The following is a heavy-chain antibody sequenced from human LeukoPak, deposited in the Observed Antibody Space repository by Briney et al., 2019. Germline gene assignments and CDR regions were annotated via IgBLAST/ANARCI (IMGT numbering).Heavy chain of an antibody. CDR1: GYSFTSYW. CDR2: IYPGDSDT. Sequence: GESLKISCKGSGYSFTSYWIGWVRQMPGKGLEWMGIIYPGDSDTRYSPSFQGQVTISADKSISTAYLQWSSLKASDTAMYYCAGLRFPSSYYDFWSGHSYMDVWGKGTTVTVSS. V-gene: IGHV5-51*01. CDR3: AGLRFPSSYYDFWSGHSYMDV. D-gene: IGHD3-3*01. J-gene: IGHJ6*03.